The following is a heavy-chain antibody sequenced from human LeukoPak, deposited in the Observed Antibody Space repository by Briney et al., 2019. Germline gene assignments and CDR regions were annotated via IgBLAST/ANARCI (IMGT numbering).Heavy chain of an antibody. CDR1: GGSISSYY. V-gene: IGHV4-4*07. CDR2: IYTSGST. Sequence: SETLSLTCTVSGGSISSYYWSWIRQPAGKGLEWIGRIYTSGSTNYNPSLKSQVTKSVDTSKNQFSLKLSSVTAADTAVYYCATHSSSSYYYYYMDVWGKGTTVTVSS. D-gene: IGHD6-6*01. J-gene: IGHJ6*03. CDR3: ATHSSSSYYYYYMDV.